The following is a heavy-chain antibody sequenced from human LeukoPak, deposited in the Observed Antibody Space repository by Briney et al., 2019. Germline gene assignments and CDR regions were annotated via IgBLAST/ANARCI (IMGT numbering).Heavy chain of an antibody. D-gene: IGHD3-22*01. CDR3: ARDPSYYYDSSGYYSVEGWFDP. J-gene: IGHJ5*02. V-gene: IGHV1-2*02. CDR1: GYTFTGYY. Sequence: ASVKVSCKASGYTFTGYYMHWVRQAPGQGLEWMGWINPNSGGTNYAQKFQGRVTMTRVTSISTAYMELSRLRSDDTAVYYCARDPSYYYDSSGYYSVEGWFDPWGQGTLVTVSS. CDR2: INPNSGGT.